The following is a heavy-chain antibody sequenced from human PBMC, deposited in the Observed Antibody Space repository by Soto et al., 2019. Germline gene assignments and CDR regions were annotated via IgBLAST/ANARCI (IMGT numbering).Heavy chain of an antibody. CDR1: GYSFTSYW. V-gene: IGHV5-51*01. J-gene: IGHJ3*02. CDR3: ARLDYDFWSGYSGSGAFDI. Sequence: GESLKISCKGSGYSFTSYWIGWVRPMPGKGLEWMGIIYPGDSDTRYSPSFQGQVTISADKSISTAYLQWSSLKASDTAMYYWARLDYDFWSGYSGSGAFDIWGQGTMVTVSS. D-gene: IGHD3-3*01. CDR2: IYPGDSDT.